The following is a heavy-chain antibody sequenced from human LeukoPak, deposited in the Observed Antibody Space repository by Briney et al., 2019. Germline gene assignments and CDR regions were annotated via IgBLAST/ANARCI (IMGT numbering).Heavy chain of an antibody. Sequence: SETLSLTCTVSGGSISSYYWSWIRQPPGKGLEWIGYIYYSGSTYYNPSLKSRVTISVDTSKNQFSLKLSSVTAADTAVYYCARQQLAILWGQGTLVTVSS. CDR2: IYYSGST. CDR3: ARQQLAIL. V-gene: IGHV4-59*01. D-gene: IGHD6-6*01. J-gene: IGHJ4*02. CDR1: GGSISSYY.